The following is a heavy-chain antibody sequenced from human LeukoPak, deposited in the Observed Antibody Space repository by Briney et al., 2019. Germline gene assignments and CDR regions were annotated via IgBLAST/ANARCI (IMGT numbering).Heavy chain of an antibody. CDR3: AKDAKGTMIVVVPTGRPYYFDY. J-gene: IGHJ4*02. CDR1: GFTFSSYW. V-gene: IGHV3-7*03. D-gene: IGHD3-22*01. CDR2: IKQDGSEK. Sequence: GGSLRLSCAASGFTFSSYWMSWVRQAPGKGLEWVANIKQDGSEKYYVDSVKGRFTISRDNAKNSLYLQMNSLRAEDTAVYYCAKDAKGTMIVVVPTGRPYYFDYWGQGTLVTVSS.